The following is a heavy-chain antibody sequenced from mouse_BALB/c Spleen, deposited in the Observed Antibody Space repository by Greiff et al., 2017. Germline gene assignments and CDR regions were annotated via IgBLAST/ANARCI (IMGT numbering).Heavy chain of an antibody. J-gene: IGHJ4*01. V-gene: IGHV5-9-4*01. CDR2: ISSGGSYT. CDR3: ARDTGRAMDY. Sequence: EVKLMESGGGLVKPGGSLKLSCAASGFTFSSYAMSWVRQSPEKRLEWVAEISSGGSYTFYPDTVTGRFTISRDNAKNTLYLEMSSLRSEDTAMYYCARDTGRAMDYWGQGTSVTVSS. CDR1: GFTFSSYA. D-gene: IGHD4-1*01.